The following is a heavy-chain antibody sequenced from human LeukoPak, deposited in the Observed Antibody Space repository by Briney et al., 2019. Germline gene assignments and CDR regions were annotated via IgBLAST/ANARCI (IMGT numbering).Heavy chain of an antibody. CDR1: GFTFTRYW. CDR2: ISSSSSYI. D-gene: IGHD3-22*01. J-gene: IGHJ5*02. Sequence: PGGSLRLSCAASGFTFTRYWMTWVRQAPGKGLEWVSSISSSSSYIYYADSVKGRFTISRDNAKNSLYLQMNSLRAEDTAVYYCARDYYYDSSVFDPWGQGTLVTVSS. CDR3: ARDYYYDSSVFDP. V-gene: IGHV3-21*01.